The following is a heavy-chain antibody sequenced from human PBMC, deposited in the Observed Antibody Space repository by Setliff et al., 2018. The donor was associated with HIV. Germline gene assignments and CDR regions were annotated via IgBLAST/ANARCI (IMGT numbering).Heavy chain of an antibody. Sequence: ASVKVSCKPSEYSFTSYDINWVRQAAGQGLEWMGWLNPNSHNTGYAQKFQGRVTITADQSTSTAYMELSGLTSEDTAVYYCASPRLDWSFSHFDYWGQGTQVTVSS. CDR1: EYSFTSYD. J-gene: IGHJ4*02. V-gene: IGHV1-8*01. CDR2: LNPNSHNT. CDR3: ASPRLDWSFSHFDY. D-gene: IGHD3-9*01.